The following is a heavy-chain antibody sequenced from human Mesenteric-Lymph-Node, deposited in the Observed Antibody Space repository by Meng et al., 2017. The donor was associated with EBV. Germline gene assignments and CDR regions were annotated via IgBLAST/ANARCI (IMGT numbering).Heavy chain of an antibody. V-gene: IGHV4-34*01. D-gene: IGHD2-15*01. Sequence: QVRFRRWAPGSCKPSGTLSLTCAVYGGSFGGYYWGWIRQPPGKGLEWIGEINPSGSTNYNSSLKGRVTMSVDTSKNQFSLKLSSVTAADTAVYYCARYGCSGGSCYPYFDYWGQGTLVTVSS. CDR1: GGSFGGYY. CDR3: ARYGCSGGSCYPYFDY. J-gene: IGHJ4*02. CDR2: INPSGST.